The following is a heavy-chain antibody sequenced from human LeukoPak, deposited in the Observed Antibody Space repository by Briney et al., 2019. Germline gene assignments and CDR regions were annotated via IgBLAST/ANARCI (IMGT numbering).Heavy chain of an antibody. CDR1: GFTFSSYG. J-gene: IGHJ4*02. CDR2: IWYDGSNK. Sequence: PGRSLRLSCAASGFTFSSYGMHWVRQAPGKGLEWVAVIWYDGSNKYYADSVKGRFTISRDNSKNTLYLQMNSLRAEDTAVYYCAKWKEEPYYDFWSGYYKVDYFDYWGQGTLVTVSS. V-gene: IGHV3-33*06. CDR3: AKWKEEPYYDFWSGYYKVDYFDY. D-gene: IGHD3-3*01.